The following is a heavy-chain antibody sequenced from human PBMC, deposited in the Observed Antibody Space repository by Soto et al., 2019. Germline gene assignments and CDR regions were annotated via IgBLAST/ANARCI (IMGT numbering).Heavy chain of an antibody. CDR2: ISYDGSNK. V-gene: IGHV3-30*18. Sequence: QVQLVESGGGVVQPGRSLRLSCAASGFTLSSYGMHWVRQAPGKGLEWVAVISYDGSNKYYADSVKGRFTIYRDNSKNTLYLQMNSLRAEDTAVYYCAKDYEAGFDYWGQGTLVTVSS. CDR1: GFTLSSYG. J-gene: IGHJ4*02. D-gene: IGHD3-3*01. CDR3: AKDYEAGFDY.